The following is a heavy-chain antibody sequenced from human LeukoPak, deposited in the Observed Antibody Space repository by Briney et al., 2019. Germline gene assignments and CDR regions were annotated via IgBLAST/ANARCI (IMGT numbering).Heavy chain of an antibody. D-gene: IGHD4-23*01. Sequence: PGGSLRLSCAASGFSFTNCAMLWVRQAPGKGLEWVAYIRYDGNNKNYADSVKGRFTISIDNSKDMLYLQMNSLRPEDTAVHYCAKGDDYGANTRLPKDNWFDPWGQGTLVTVSS. CDR1: GFSFTNCA. J-gene: IGHJ5*02. CDR3: AKGDDYGANTRLPKDNWFDP. V-gene: IGHV3-30*02. CDR2: IRYDGNNK.